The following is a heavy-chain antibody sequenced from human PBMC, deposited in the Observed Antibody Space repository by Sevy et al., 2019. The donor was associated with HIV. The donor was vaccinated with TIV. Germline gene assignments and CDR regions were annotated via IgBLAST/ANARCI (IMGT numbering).Heavy chain of an antibody. CDR1: GFTLNSYW. D-gene: IGHD2-15*01. V-gene: IGHV3-23*01. CDR3: AKRRVQSGLSGGGANYGWDV. J-gene: IGHJ6*02. CDR2: LIGGGSRT. Sequence: GGSLRLSCVASGFTLNSYWMSWIRQAPGKGLEWVSTLIGGGSRTYYADSVTGRFTISRDNSKNTLYLQMNSLRADDTAIYYCAKRRVQSGLSGGGANYGWDVCGHGTTVTVSS.